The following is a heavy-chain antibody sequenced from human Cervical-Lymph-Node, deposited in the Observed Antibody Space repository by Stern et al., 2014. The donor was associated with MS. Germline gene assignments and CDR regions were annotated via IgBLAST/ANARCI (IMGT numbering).Heavy chain of an antibody. CDR2: ISRSGNII. Sequence: VQLVESGGGLVKPGGSLRLSCAASGFTFSDSYMNWIRQAPGKGLEWVSYISRSGNIIYYAASVKGRFTISRDNAKNSLFLQMNSLRVEDTAVYYCAMYGDSPFDFWGQGTLVTVSS. CDR1: GFTFSDSY. D-gene: IGHD4-17*01. J-gene: IGHJ4*02. V-gene: IGHV3-11*01. CDR3: AMYGDSPFDF.